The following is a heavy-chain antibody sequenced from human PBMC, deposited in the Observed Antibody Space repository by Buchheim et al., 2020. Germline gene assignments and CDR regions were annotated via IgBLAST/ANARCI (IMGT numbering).Heavy chain of an antibody. Sequence: EVQLLESGGGLVQPGGSLRLSCETSEFTFSSYGMSWVRQAPGKGLEWVSYISSSGGSMYYADFVRGRFTISRANAKNPLYLQMNSLRAEDTAVYYCASLPRYSGSSRWGQGTL. CDR1: EFTFSSYG. CDR2: ISSSGGSM. J-gene: IGHJ4*02. D-gene: IGHD3-16*02. V-gene: IGHV3-48*03. CDR3: ASLPRYSGSSR.